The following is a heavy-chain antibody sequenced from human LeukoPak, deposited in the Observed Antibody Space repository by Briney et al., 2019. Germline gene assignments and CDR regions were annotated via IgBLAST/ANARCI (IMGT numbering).Heavy chain of an antibody. Sequence: SETLSLTCTVSGGSISSSTYYWAWIRQSPGKGLEWIGEINHSGSTNYNPSLESRVTISVDTSKNQFSLKLGSVTAADTAVYYCARGLIVRYWGQGTLVTVSS. CDR2: INHSGST. D-gene: IGHD2-8*01. CDR3: ARGLIVRY. J-gene: IGHJ4*02. CDR1: GGSISSSTYY. V-gene: IGHV4-39*07.